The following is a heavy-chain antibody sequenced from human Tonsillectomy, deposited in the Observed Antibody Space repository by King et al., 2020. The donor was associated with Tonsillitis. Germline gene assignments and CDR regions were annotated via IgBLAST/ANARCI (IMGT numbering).Heavy chain of an antibody. J-gene: IGHJ6*02. Sequence: QLVQSGAEVKKPGSSVKVSCKASGGTFSNYGINWVRQAPGQGLEWMGGIIPMYGTANYAQDFQGRVTITADESTRTAYMDLSSLRSDDTAVYYCAAVGRGAMRGAYYYYCVDVWGQGTTVNGSS. CDR1: GGTFSNYG. CDR2: IIPMYGTA. V-gene: IGHV1-69*12. CDR3: AAVGRGAMRGAYYYYCVDV. D-gene: IGHD3-16*01.